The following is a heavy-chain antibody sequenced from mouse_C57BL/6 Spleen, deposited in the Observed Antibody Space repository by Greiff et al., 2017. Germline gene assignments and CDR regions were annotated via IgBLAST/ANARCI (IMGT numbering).Heavy chain of an antibody. CDR2: IWSGGST. CDR3: ARKGELGPGVCFGY. J-gene: IGHJ2*01. V-gene: IGHV2-2*01. D-gene: IGHD4-1*01. CDR1: GFSFTSYG. Sequence: VQLVESGPGLVQPSQSLSITCTVSGFSFTSYGVHWVRQSPGKGLEWLGVIWSGGSTDYSGSFISRLSISKDDSKCQVLFKMNRLQADSTAIYYCARKGELGPGVCFGYWGQGTTLAVSS.